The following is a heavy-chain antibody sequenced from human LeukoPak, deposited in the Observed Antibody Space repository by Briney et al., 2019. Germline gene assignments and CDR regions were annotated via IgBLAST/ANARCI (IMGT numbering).Heavy chain of an antibody. J-gene: IGHJ5*02. CDR3: AKDPTPTVTTLNWFDP. Sequence: PGGSLRLSCSASGFTFDDYAMHWVRQAPGKGLEWVSGINWNSGGIAYADSVKGRFTISRDNAKKSLYLQMNSLRVEDTAFYYCAKDPTPTVTTLNWFDPWGQGTLVTVSS. D-gene: IGHD4-17*01. V-gene: IGHV3-9*01. CDR1: GFTFDDYA. CDR2: INWNSGGI.